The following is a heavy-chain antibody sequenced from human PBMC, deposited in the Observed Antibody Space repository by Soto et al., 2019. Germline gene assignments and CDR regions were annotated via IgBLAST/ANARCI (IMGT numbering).Heavy chain of an antibody. D-gene: IGHD4-17*01. V-gene: IGHV4-31*03. J-gene: IGHJ5*02. CDR2: IYYSGST. CDR1: GGSISSGGYY. CDR3: AREMGGTVTTFCTWFDP. Sequence: QVQLQESGPGLVKPSQTLSLTCTVSGGSISSGGYYWSWIRQHPGKGLEWIGYIYYSGSTYYNPTINSRATISLDTSKNQFSVKLSTVTAADTSGYYCAREMGGTVTTFCTWFDPWGQGTLVTVFS.